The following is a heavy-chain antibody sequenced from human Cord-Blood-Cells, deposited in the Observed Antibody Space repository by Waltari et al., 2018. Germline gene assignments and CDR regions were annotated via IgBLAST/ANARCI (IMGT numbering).Heavy chain of an antibody. Sequence: QVQLVQSGAEVKKPGASVKVSCKASGYTFTSYDINWVRQATGQGLEWMGWMNRNSGNTGYPQKLQGKVTMTRNTAISTAYMGLSSLRSEDTAVYYCAMHERGYSYGYYYYYGMDVWGQGTTVTLSS. D-gene: IGHD5-18*01. CDR1: GYTFTSYD. CDR2: MNRNSGNT. J-gene: IGHJ6*02. V-gene: IGHV1-8*01. CDR3: AMHERGYSYGYYYYYGMDV.